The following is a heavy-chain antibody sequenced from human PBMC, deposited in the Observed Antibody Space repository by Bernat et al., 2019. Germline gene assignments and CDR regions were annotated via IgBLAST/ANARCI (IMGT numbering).Heavy chain of an antibody. D-gene: IGHD2-2*01. CDR3: ARGDCSSTSCYTTDY. CDR2: INAGNGNT. J-gene: IGHJ4*02. V-gene: IGHV1-3*01. Sequence: QVQLVQSGAEVKKPGASVKVSCKASGYTFTSYAMHWVRQAPGQRLEWMGWINAGNGNTKYSQKFQGRVTITRDTSASTAYMELSSLRSDDTAVYYCARGDCSSTSCYTTDYWGQGTLVTVSS. CDR1: GYTFTSYA.